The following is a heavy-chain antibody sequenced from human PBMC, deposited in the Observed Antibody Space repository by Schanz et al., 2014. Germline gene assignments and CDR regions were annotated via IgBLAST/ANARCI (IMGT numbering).Heavy chain of an antibody. D-gene: IGHD5-12*01. CDR3: ARDGGRDGYNLAFDV. CDR2: MYINSGST. J-gene: IGHJ3*01. Sequence: EVQLVESGGGLIQPGGSLRLSCAVSGFTVNTNYMSWVRQAPGKGLEWISSMYINSGSTQYADSVKGRFIISRDSSKNTLLLQMNSLRAEDTAVYFCARDGGRDGYNLAFDVWGQGTVVTVSS. V-gene: IGHV3-53*01. CDR1: GFTVNTNY.